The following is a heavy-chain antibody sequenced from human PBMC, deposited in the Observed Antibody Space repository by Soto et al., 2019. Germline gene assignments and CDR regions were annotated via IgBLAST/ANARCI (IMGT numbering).Heavy chain of an antibody. CDR2: ISGSGGST. D-gene: IGHD2-2*01. Sequence: PGGSLRLSCAASGFTFSSYAMSWVRQAPGKGLEWVSAISGSGGSTYYADSVKGRFTISRDNSKNTLYLQMNSLRAEDTAVYYCAKDAAEELKYCSSTSCYEAFADSFHYWGQGTLVTVSS. CDR1: GFTFSSYA. J-gene: IGHJ4*02. CDR3: AKDAAEELKYCSSTSCYEAFADSFHY. V-gene: IGHV3-23*01.